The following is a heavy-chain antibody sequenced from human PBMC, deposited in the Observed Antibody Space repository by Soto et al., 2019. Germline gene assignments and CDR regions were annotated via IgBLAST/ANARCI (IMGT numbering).Heavy chain of an antibody. CDR3: ARDRAAAGGMDV. J-gene: IGHJ6*02. D-gene: IGHD6-13*01. Sequence: QVQLQESGPGLVKPSETLSLTCTVSGGSISSYYWSWIRQPPGKGLEWIGYIYYSGSTNYNPSLKSRVTLSVDTSKNQFSLKLSSVTAADTAVYYCARDRAAAGGMDVWGQGTTVTVSS. CDR2: IYYSGST. V-gene: IGHV4-59*01. CDR1: GGSISSYY.